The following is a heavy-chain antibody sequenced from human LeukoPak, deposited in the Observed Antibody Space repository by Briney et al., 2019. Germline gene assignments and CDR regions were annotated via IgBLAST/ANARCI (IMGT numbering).Heavy chain of an antibody. D-gene: IGHD6-25*01. V-gene: IGHV3-21*01. J-gene: IGHJ4*02. CDR3: ARRGYSSGWNRFDY. Sequence: KPGGSLRLSCAASGFTFSSYSMNWVRQAPGKGLEWVSSISTSSSYIHYADSVKGRFTISRDNAKNSLYLQMNSLRAEDTAVYYCARRGYSSGWNRFDYWGQGTLVTVSS. CDR2: ISTSSSYI. CDR1: GFTFSSYS.